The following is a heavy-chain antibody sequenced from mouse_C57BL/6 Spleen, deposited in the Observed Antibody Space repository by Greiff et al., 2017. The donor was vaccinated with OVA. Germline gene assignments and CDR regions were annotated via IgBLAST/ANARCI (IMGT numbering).Heavy chain of an antibody. CDR1: GYTFTSYW. Sequence: QVQLQQPGAELVKPGASVKLSCKASGYTFTSYWMQWVKQRPGPGLEWIGEIDPSDSYTNYNQKFKVKATLTVDTSSSTAYRQLSSLTSEDSAVYYCARYDSSGWGYWGQGTTLTVSS. J-gene: IGHJ2*01. CDR2: IDPSDSYT. CDR3: ARYDSSGWGY. V-gene: IGHV1-50*01. D-gene: IGHD3-2*02.